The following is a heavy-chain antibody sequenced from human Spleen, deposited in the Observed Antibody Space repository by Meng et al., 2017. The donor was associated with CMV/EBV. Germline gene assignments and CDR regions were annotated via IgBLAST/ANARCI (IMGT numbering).Heavy chain of an antibody. CDR2: IYHSGST. D-gene: IGHD6-13*01. J-gene: IGHJ5*02. CDR3: ARSRSSWYDWFDP. CDR1: GDSITSSNW. V-gene: IGHV4-4*02. Sequence: SETLSLTCVVSGDSITSSNWWSWVRQPPGKGLESVGEIYHSGSTNYNPSLKSRVTISVDKSKNHFSLKLSSVTAADTAVYYCARSRSSWYDWFDPWGQGTLVTVSS.